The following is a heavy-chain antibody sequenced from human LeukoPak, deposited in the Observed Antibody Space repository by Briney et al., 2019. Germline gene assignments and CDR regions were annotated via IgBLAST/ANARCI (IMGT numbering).Heavy chain of an antibody. CDR3: ARSPYYYDSSGYLYYFDY. D-gene: IGHD3-22*01. CDR1: GFTFSSHW. J-gene: IGHJ4*02. V-gene: IGHV3-74*01. Sequence: GGSLRLSCAASGFTFSSHWMHWVRQAPGKGLVWVSRINSDGSSTSYADSVKGRFTISRDNAKNTLYLQVNSLRAEDTAVYYCARSPYYYDSSGYLYYFDYWGQGTLVTVSS. CDR2: INSDGSST.